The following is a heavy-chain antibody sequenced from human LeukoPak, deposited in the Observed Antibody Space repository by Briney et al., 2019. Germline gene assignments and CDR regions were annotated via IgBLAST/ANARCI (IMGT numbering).Heavy chain of an antibody. V-gene: IGHV3-23*01. CDR3: AKDFGYSYGWVDY. CDR2: ISGNGGKS. Sequence: PGGSLRLSCAASGFTFNTYAMSWVRQAPGKGLEWVSTISGNGGKSYSAGSVKGRFTISRDNSKNTLYLQMNSLRAEDTALYYCAKDFGYSYGWVDYWGQGILVAVSS. J-gene: IGHJ4*02. CDR1: GFTFNTYA. D-gene: IGHD5-18*01.